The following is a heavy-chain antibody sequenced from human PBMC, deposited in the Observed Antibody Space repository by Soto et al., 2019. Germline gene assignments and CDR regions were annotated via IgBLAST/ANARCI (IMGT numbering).Heavy chain of an antibody. CDR2: INPNSGGA. CDR1: GYTFTGYY. CDR3: ARDYYDGGASYGLEI. D-gene: IGHD3-16*01. Sequence: QVHLVQSGAEVVKPGASVKVSCKASGYTFTGYYIHWVRQAPGQGLEWMGWINPNSGGANIAQKFQGWVTMTRDTSISTAYMELTRLRSNDTAVYYCARDYYDGGASYGLEIWGQGTKVTVAA. J-gene: IGHJ3*01. V-gene: IGHV1-2*04.